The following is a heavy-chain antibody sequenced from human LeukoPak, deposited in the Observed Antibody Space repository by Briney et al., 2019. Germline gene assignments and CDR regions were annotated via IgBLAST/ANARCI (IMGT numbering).Heavy chain of an antibody. CDR1: GGSISSYY. CDR2: IYYSGST. D-gene: IGHD4-17*01. J-gene: IGHJ5*02. CDR3: ARDATYGDYPENWFDP. V-gene: IGHV4-59*01. Sequence: SETLSLTCTVSGGSISSYYWSWIRQPPGKGLEWIGYIYYSGSTNYNPSLKSRVTISVGTSKNQFSLKLSSVTAADTAVYYCARDATYGDYPENWFDPWGQGTLVTVSS.